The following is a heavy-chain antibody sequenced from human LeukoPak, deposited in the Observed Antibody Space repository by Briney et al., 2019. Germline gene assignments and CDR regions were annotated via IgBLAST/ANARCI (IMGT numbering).Heavy chain of an antibody. CDR2: IWYDGSNK. CDR3: AKVNYYDSSGYYDY. CDR1: GFTFSSYG. D-gene: IGHD3-22*01. Sequence: GGSLRLSCAASGFTFSSYGMHWVRQAPGKGLERVAVIWYDGSNKYYADSVKGRFTISRDNSKNTMYLQMNSLRVEDTAVYYCAKVNYYDSSGYYDYWGQGTLVTVSS. J-gene: IGHJ4*02. V-gene: IGHV3-30*02.